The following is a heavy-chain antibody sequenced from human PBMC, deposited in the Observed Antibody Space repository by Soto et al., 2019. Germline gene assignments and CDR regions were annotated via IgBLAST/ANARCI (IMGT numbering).Heavy chain of an antibody. V-gene: IGHV4-30-4*01. CDR3: AIYYDSSGYFVSRSGHDAFDI. J-gene: IGHJ3*02. D-gene: IGHD3-22*01. CDR1: GGSISSGDYY. Sequence: PSETLSLTCTVSGGSISSGDYYWSWIRQPPGKGLEWFGYIYYSGSTYYNPSLKSRVTISVDTSKNQFSLKLSSVTAADTAVYYCAIYYDSSGYFVSRSGHDAFDIWGQGTMVTVSS. CDR2: IYYSGST.